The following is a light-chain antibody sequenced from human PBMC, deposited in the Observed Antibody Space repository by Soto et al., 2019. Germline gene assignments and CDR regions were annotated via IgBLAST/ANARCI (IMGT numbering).Light chain of an antibody. CDR1: QGISSY. CDR2: AAS. Sequence: DIQMTQSPSSLSASIGDRVTITCRASQGISSYLAWYQQKPGKAPKLLIYAASTLQSGVPSRFSGSGSGTDFTLTISSLQPEDFAVYYCQQYNNWPPLTFGGGTKVDIK. CDR3: QQYNNWPPLT. J-gene: IGKJ4*01. V-gene: IGKV1-9*01.